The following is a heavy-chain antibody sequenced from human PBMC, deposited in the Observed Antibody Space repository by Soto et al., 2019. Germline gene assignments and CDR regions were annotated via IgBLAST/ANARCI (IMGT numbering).Heavy chain of an antibody. V-gene: IGHV4-4*02. D-gene: IGHD1-7*01. CDR3: ASRDPGTSVDY. J-gene: IGHJ4*02. CDR2: IYRTGST. Sequence: ETLSLAGAVSGGSFTSNNWWAWVRQPPGQGLEWIGEIYRTGSTNYNPSLKSRVTISLDKSENQFSLKVTSLTAADTAVYYCASRDPGTSVDYWGQGTLVTVSS. CDR1: GGSFTSNNW.